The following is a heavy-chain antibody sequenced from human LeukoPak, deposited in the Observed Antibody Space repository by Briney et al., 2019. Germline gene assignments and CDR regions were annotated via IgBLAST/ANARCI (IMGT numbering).Heavy chain of an antibody. V-gene: IGHV1-2*02. J-gene: IGHJ3*02. CDR3: ARASRFGELSDAFDI. Sequence: ASVKVSCKASGYTFTGYYMHWVRQAPGQGLEWMGWINPNSGGTNYAQKFQGRVTMTRDTSISTAYMELSRLRSDDTAVYYCARASRFGELSDAFDIWGQGTMVTVSS. CDR2: INPNSGGT. D-gene: IGHD3-10*01. CDR1: GYTFTGYY.